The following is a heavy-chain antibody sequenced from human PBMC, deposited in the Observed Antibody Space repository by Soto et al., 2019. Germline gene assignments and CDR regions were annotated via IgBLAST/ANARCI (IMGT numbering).Heavy chain of an antibody. CDR1: GDSVSSNSSA. J-gene: IGHJ6*02. V-gene: IGHV6-1*01. CDR2: TYYRSKWYN. D-gene: IGHD3-10*01. CDR3: ARHTSGQEVVRYYYYGMDV. Sequence: SQTLSLTCAISGDSVSSNSSAWNWIRQSPSRGLEWLGRTYYRSKWYNDYAVSVKSRIIINADTSKNKFSLQLNSVTPEDTAVYFCARHTSGQEVVRYYYYGMDVWGQGTTVTVSS.